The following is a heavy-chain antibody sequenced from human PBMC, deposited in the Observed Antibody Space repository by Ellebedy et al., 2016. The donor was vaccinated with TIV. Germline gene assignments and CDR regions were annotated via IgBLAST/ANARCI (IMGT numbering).Heavy chain of an antibody. CDR3: ARAIGSGSSL. CDR1: GFTFSSYW. Sequence: GGSLRLXXAASGFTFSSYWMTWVRQAPGKGLEWVANIKQDGSEKYYVDSVKGRFTISRDNAKNSLYLQMNSLRADDTAVYYCARAIGSGSSLWGQGTMVTVSS. J-gene: IGHJ3*01. CDR2: IKQDGSEK. V-gene: IGHV3-7*01. D-gene: IGHD1-26*01.